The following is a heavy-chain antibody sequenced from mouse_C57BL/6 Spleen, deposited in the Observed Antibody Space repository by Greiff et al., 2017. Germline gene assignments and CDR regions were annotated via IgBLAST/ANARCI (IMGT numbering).Heavy chain of an antibody. CDR3: ARGGLRQLYWYFDV. J-gene: IGHJ1*03. CDR2: INPSNGGT. Sequence: VQLQQPGTELVKPGASVKLSCKASGYTFTSYWMHWVKQRPGQGLEWIGNINPSNGGTNYNEKFKSKATLTVDKSSSTAYMQLSSLTSEDSAVYYCARGGLRQLYWYFDVWGTGTTVTVSS. D-gene: IGHD1-2*01. CDR1: GYTFTSYW. V-gene: IGHV1-53*01.